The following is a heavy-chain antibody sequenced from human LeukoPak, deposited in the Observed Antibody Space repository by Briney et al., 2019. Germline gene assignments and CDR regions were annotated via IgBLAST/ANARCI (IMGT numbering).Heavy chain of an antibody. CDR2: VYPAGSQT. Sequence: GESLKISCKASSYSFANYWIGWVRQMPGKGLEWMGIVYPAGSQTLYSPSFQGQVTISVDKSTSTAYLQWNTLKASDTAMYYCARGRSGSGHASGYWGQGTLVTVSS. CDR3: ARGRSGSGHASGY. D-gene: IGHD3-10*01. J-gene: IGHJ4*02. V-gene: IGHV5-51*01. CDR1: SYSFANYW.